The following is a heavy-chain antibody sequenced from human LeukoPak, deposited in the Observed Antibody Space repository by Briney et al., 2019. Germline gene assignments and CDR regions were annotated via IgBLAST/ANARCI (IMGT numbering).Heavy chain of an antibody. Sequence: SETLSLTCTVSGGSVSSGSYYWSWIRQPPGKGLEWIGYIYYSGSTNYNPSLKSRVTISVDTSKNQFALKLSSVTAADTAVYYCARVVAGHDYWGQGTLVTVSS. V-gene: IGHV4-61*01. CDR3: ARVVAGHDY. CDR2: IYYSGST. D-gene: IGHD6-19*01. J-gene: IGHJ4*02. CDR1: GGSVSSGSYY.